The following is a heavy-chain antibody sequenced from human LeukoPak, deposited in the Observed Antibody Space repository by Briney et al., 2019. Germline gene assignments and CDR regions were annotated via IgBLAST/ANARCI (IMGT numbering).Heavy chain of an antibody. CDR2: INPSGGST. Sequence: ASVKVSCKASGYTFTSYYMHWVRQAPGQGLEWMGMINPSGGSTSYAQKFQGRVTMTRDTSTSTVYMELSSLRSEDTAAYYCARGYSSSPPWYNWFDPWGQGTLVTVSS. CDR3: ARGYSSSPPWYNWFDP. CDR1: GYTFTSYY. D-gene: IGHD6-6*01. J-gene: IGHJ5*02. V-gene: IGHV1-46*01.